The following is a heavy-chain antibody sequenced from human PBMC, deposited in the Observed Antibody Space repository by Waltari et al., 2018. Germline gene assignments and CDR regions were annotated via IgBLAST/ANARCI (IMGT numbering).Heavy chain of an antibody. CDR2: INSDNSYI. V-gene: IGHV3-21*04. D-gene: IGHD5-12*01. CDR3: AKDKGDGYKIRGAFDI. Sequence: EVQLVESGGGLVQPGGSLRLSCAASGFTFSSYAMSWVRQAPGKGLEWVSAINSDNSYIYYAVSARGRFTISRDNAQNSVWLQMNSLRAEDTALYYCAKDKGDGYKIRGAFDIWGQGTMVTVSS. J-gene: IGHJ3*02. CDR1: GFTFSSYA.